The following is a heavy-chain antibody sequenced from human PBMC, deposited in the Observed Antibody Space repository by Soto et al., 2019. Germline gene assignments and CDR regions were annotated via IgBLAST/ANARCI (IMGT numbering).Heavy chain of an antibody. CDR1: GGSISSYY. V-gene: IGHV4-59*01. CDR3: AREGVEYGDYRTKNWFDP. Sequence: QVQLQESGPGLVKPSETLSLTCTVSGGSISSYYWSWIRQPPGKGLEWIGYIYYSGSTNYNPSLKSRVTISVDTSKNQFSLKLSSVTAADTAVYYCAREGVEYGDYRTKNWFDPWGQGTLVTVSS. J-gene: IGHJ5*02. CDR2: IYYSGST. D-gene: IGHD4-17*01.